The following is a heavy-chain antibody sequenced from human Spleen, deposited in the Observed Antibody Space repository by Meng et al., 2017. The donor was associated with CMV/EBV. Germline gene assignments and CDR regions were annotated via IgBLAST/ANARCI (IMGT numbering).Heavy chain of an antibody. V-gene: IGHV4-38-2*02. D-gene: IGHD3-22*01. Sequence: GSLRLSCTVSGYSISSGYYWGWIRQPPGKGLEWIGEINHSGSTNYNPSLKSRVTISVDTSKNQFSLKLSSVTAADTAVYYCARGRHDYYDSSGYYLDYWGQGTLVTVSS. CDR2: INHSGST. J-gene: IGHJ4*02. CDR1: GYSISSGYY. CDR3: ARGRHDYYDSSGYYLDY.